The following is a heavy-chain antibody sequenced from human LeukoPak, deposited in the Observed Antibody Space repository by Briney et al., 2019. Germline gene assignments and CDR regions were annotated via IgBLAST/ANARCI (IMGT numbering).Heavy chain of an antibody. CDR3: AKYLRDSGTSRVTLDH. Sequence: PGGSLRLSCVASGITFSNYAVSWVRQAPDKGLDWVSVISGSAHKIRYADSVKGRFTISRDNSENIVYLQMNNLRAEDTAVYYCAKYLRDSGTSRVTLDHWGQGTLVTVSS. D-gene: IGHD2-2*01. CDR1: GITFSNYA. J-gene: IGHJ4*02. V-gene: IGHV3-23*01. CDR2: ISGSAHKI.